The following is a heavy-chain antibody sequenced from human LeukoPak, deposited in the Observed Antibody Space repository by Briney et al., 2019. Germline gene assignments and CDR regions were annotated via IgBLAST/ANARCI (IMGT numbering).Heavy chain of an antibody. D-gene: IGHD3-10*01. CDR3: ARANLWFGELGWIDP. V-gene: IGHV7-4-1*02. CDR2: INTNTGNP. Sequence: ASVKVSCKASGYTFTSYYMHWVRQAPGQGLEWMGWINTNTGNPTYAQGFTGRFVFSLDTSATTAYLQISRLKADDTAVYYCARANLWFGELGWIDPWGQGTLVTVSS. CDR1: GYTFTSYY. J-gene: IGHJ5*02.